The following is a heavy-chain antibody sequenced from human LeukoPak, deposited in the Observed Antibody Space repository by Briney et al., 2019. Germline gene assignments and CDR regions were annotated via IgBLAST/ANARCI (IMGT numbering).Heavy chain of an antibody. CDR3: AREMNYYDSTGYYLHYLDY. CDR2: SYNSGST. J-gene: IGHJ4*02. CDR1: GGSITNFY. V-gene: IGHV4-59*01. Sequence: SETLSLTCTVSGGSITNFYWSWIRQAPGKGLEWIGYSYNSGSTDYNPSLKGRVTISVDTSKNELSLKLSSVTAADTAVYYCAREMNYYDSTGYYLHYLDYWGQGTLVTVSS. D-gene: IGHD3-22*01.